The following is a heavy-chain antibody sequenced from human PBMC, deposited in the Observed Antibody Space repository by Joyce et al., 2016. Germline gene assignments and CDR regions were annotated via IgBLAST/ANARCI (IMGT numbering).Heavy chain of an antibody. CDR3: AGIFVVVPATIDSGWFDP. CDR2: IDPSDSYT. D-gene: IGHD2-2*02. Sequence: EVQLVQSGAEVKKPGESLRISCKGSGYKFTSYWITWVRQMPGKGLEWMGRIDPSDSYTDYGPSFQGHVTISADKSSSTAYLQWSSLKASYTAMYYCAGIFVVVPATIDSGWFDPWGQGTLVTVSS. V-gene: IGHV5-10-1*03. CDR1: GYKFTSYW. J-gene: IGHJ5*02.